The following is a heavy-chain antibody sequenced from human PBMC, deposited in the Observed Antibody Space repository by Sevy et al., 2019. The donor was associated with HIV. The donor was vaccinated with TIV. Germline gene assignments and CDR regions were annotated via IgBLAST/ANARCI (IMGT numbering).Heavy chain of an antibody. D-gene: IGHD6-13*01. CDR2: IRYDGSNK. V-gene: IGHV3-30*02. CDR3: AKDLAGISSSWDLYYYYGMDV. J-gene: IGHJ6*02. Sequence: GGSLRLSCAASGFTFSSYGMHWVRQAPGKGLEWVAFIRYDGSNKYYADSVKGRFTISRDNSKNTLYLQMNSLRAEDTAVYYCAKDLAGISSSWDLYYYYGMDVWGQGTTVTVSS. CDR1: GFTFSSYG.